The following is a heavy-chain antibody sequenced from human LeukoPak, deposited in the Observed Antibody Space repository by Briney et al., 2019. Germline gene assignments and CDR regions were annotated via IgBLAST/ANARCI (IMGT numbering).Heavy chain of an antibody. Sequence: SETLSLTCTVSGGSISSYYWSWIRQPPGKGLEWIGYIYYSGSTNYNPSLKSRVTISVDTSKNQFSLKLSSVTAADTAVYYCARGPYGSGSYALHGGAFDIWGQGTMVTVSS. CDR3: ARGPYGSGSYALHGGAFDI. V-gene: IGHV4-59*01. CDR2: IYYSGST. J-gene: IGHJ3*02. CDR1: GGSISSYY. D-gene: IGHD3-10*01.